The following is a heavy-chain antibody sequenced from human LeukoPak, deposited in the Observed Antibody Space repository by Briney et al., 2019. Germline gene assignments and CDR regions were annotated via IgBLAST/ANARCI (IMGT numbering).Heavy chain of an antibody. J-gene: IGHJ4*02. D-gene: IGHD5-18*01. Sequence: SGTLSLTCTVSGDSISSYSWSWIRQPPGRGLEYIGYIYYSGTTNYNPSLKSRVTISVDMSKNQFSLKLNSMTAADTAVYYCARRVDTAMVYFDYWGQGTLVTVSS. CDR3: ARRVDTAMVYFDY. CDR2: IYYSGTT. V-gene: IGHV4-59*01. CDR1: GDSISSYS.